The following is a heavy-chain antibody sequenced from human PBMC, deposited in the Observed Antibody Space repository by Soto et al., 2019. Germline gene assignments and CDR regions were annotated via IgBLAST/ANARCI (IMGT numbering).Heavy chain of an antibody. V-gene: IGHV3-23*04. D-gene: IGHD2-15*01. J-gene: IGHJ3*02. Sequence: EVQLVESGGGLVQPGGSLRLSCAASGFTFSSYSMNWVRQAPGKGLEWVSAISGSGGSTYYADSVKGRFTISRDNSKNTLYLQMNSLRAEDTAVYYCAKRYCSGGSCYPRAFDIWGQGTMVTVSS. CDR1: GFTFSSYS. CDR3: AKRYCSGGSCYPRAFDI. CDR2: ISGSGGST.